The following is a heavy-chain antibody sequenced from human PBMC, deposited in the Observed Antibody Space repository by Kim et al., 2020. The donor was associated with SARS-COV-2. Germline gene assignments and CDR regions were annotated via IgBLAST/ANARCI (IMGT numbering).Heavy chain of an antibody. CDR2: INHSGST. V-gene: IGHV4-34*01. J-gene: IGHJ5*02. Sequence: SETLSLTCAVYGGSFSGYYWSWIRQPPGKGLEWIGEINHSGSTNYNPSLKSRVTISVDTSKNQFSLKLSSVTAADTAVYYCARGLGYCSSTSCYAMNWFDPWGQGTLVTVSS. CDR1: GGSFSGYY. D-gene: IGHD2-2*01. CDR3: ARGLGYCSSTSCYAMNWFDP.